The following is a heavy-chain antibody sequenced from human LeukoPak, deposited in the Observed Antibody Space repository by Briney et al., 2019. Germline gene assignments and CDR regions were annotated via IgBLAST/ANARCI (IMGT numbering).Heavy chain of an antibody. D-gene: IGHD2-2*01. V-gene: IGHV1-46*01. CDR1: GYSFSTHW. Sequence: ASVKVSCKASGYSFSTHWMHWVRQATGQGFEWMAIINPDGTATSHSQKFQGRLSMTRDPSTSTVYLELSRLTSEDTAIYYCTTAADQYFDYWGQGSLVAVSP. J-gene: IGHJ4*02. CDR2: INPDGTAT. CDR3: TTAADQYFDY.